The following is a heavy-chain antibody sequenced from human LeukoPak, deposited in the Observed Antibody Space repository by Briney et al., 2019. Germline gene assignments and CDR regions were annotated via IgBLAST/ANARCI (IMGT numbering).Heavy chain of an antibody. CDR3: ARGSMHIYHLYTDY. Sequence: GGSLRLSCAASGFTFSNYWVSWFRQAPGQGLEWVTSIKQDGSERYYVDSVKGRFTISRDNAKNSLFLQLSSLRVEDTAVYYCARGSMHIYHLYTDYWGQGTLVTVSS. V-gene: IGHV3-7*01. J-gene: IGHJ4*02. D-gene: IGHD3-16*02. CDR1: GFTFSNYW. CDR2: IKQDGSER.